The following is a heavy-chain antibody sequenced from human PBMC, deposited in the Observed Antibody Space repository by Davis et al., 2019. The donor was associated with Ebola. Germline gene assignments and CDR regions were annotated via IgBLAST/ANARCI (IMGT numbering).Heavy chain of an antibody. Sequence: AASVKVSCKASGGTFSSYAISWVRQAPGQGLEWMGGTIPKFNLAQYAQKFQGRVTITADESTSTAYMEMSRLTAEDTAIYYCARLYGSGTTIDYWGQGTLVTVSS. CDR1: GGTFSSYA. CDR3: ARLYGSGTTIDY. V-gene: IGHV1-69*13. CDR2: TIPKFNLA. J-gene: IGHJ4*02. D-gene: IGHD3-10*01.